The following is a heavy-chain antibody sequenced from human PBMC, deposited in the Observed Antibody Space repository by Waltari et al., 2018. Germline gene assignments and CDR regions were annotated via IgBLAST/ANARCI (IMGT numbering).Heavy chain of an antibody. J-gene: IGHJ4*02. Sequence: QVQLVQSGAEVKKPGASVKVSCKASGYTFTGYYMHWVRQAPGQGLEWMGRINPNSGSTNYAQKCQGRVTMTRETSISTAYMELSRRRSDDTAVYYCARERRNPYYYGSGSYGDYWGQGTLVTVSS. CDR2: INPNSGST. D-gene: IGHD3-10*01. CDR3: ARERRNPYYYGSGSYGDY. V-gene: IGHV1-2*06. CDR1: GYTFTGYY.